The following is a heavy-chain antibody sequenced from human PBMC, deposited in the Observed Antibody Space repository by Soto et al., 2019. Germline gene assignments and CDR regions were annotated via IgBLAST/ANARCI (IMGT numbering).Heavy chain of an antibody. V-gene: IGHV4-59*08. CDR2: IYYSGST. Sequence: SETLSLTCTVSGGSISSYYWSWIRQPPGKGLEWIGYIYYSGSTNYNPSLKSRVTISVDTSKNQFSLKPSSVTAADTAVYYCARLGIAAAADYWGQGTLVTVSS. D-gene: IGHD6-13*01. CDR3: ARLGIAAAADY. J-gene: IGHJ4*02. CDR1: GGSISSYY.